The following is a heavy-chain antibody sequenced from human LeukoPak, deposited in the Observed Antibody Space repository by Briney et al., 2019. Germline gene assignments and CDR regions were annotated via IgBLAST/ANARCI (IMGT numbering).Heavy chain of an antibody. CDR2: ISSSSSYI. Sequence: GGSLRLSCAASGFTFSSYSMNWVRQAPGKGLEWVSSISSSSSYIYYADSVKGRFTISRDNAKNSLYLQMNSLRAEDTAVYYCARLRAGYVGFDYWGQGTLVTVSS. CDR3: ARLRAGYVGFDY. D-gene: IGHD5-12*01. J-gene: IGHJ4*02. CDR1: GFTFSSYS. V-gene: IGHV3-21*01.